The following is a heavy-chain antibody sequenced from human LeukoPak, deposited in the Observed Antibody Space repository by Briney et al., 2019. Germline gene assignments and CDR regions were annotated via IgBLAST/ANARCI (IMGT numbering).Heavy chain of an antibody. V-gene: IGHV4-61*02. CDR1: GGSISSGSYY. D-gene: IGHD3-22*01. Sequence: NPSETLSLTCTVSGGSISSGSYYRSWIRQPAGKGLEWIGRIYTSGSTNYNPSLKSRVTISVDTSKNQFSLKLSSVTAADTAVYYCARLIGHYYYYYMDVWGKGTTVTVSS. J-gene: IGHJ6*03. CDR3: ARLIGHYYYYYMDV. CDR2: IYTSGST.